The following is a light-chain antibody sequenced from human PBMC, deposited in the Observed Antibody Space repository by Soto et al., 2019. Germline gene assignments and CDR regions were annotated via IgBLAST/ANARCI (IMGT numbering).Light chain of an antibody. Sequence: QSALTQPASVSGSPGQSITISCTGTSSDVGGYNYVSWYQHHPGIAPKLMIYDVSNRPSGVSNRFSGSKSGNTASLTISGLQAEDEADYYCSSHTSSSTVVFGGGTKLTVL. CDR2: DVS. CDR3: SSHTSSSTVV. CDR1: SSDVGGYNY. V-gene: IGLV2-14*03. J-gene: IGLJ2*01.